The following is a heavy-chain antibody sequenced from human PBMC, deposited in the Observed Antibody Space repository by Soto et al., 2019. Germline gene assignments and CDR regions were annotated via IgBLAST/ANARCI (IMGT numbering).Heavy chain of an antibody. Sequence: QVQLVQSGAEVKKPGSSVKVSCKASGGTFTSYAVSWVRQAPGQGLEWMGVSIPIFGTANYARKFQGRVTITADQYTSTAYMELSSLRSEDTAVYYCVRMVGPAAGRISMDFWGKGPTVTVSS. V-gene: IGHV1-69*01. CDR2: SIPIFGTA. CDR1: GGTFTSYA. J-gene: IGHJ6*04. CDR3: VRMVGPAAGRISMDF. D-gene: IGHD2-2*01.